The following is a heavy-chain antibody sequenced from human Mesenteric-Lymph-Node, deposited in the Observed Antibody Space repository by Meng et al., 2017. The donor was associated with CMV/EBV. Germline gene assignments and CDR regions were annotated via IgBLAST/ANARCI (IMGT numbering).Heavy chain of an antibody. CDR2: IYHSGST. Sequence: SLTCAVSGGSISSSNWWSWVRQPPGKGLEWIGEIYHSGSTNYNPSLKSRVTISVDTSKNQFSLKLSSVTAADTAVYYCANSWFGELYSWGQGTLVTVSS. D-gene: IGHD3-10*01. CDR3: ANSWFGELYS. J-gene: IGHJ1*01. CDR1: GGSISSSNW. V-gene: IGHV4-4*02.